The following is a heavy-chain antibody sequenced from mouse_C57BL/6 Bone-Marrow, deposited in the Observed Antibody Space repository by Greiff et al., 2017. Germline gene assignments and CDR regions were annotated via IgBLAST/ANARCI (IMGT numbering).Heavy chain of an antibody. CDR3: VRHGRLREGCAY. J-gene: IGHJ3*01. V-gene: IGHV10-1*01. Sequence: EVKLVESGGGLVQPKGSLKLSCAASGFSFNTYAMNWVRQAPGKGLEWVARIRSKSNNYATYYADSVKDRFTISRDDSESMLYLQMNNLKTEDTAMYYCVRHGRLREGCAYWGQGTLVTVSA. CDR2: IRSKSNNYAT. D-gene: IGHD2-4*01. CDR1: GFSFNTYA.